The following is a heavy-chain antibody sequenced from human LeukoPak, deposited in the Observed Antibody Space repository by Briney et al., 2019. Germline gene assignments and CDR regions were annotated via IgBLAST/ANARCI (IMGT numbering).Heavy chain of an antibody. Sequence: GASVKVSCKVSGYTLTELSMHWVRQAPGKGLEWMGGFDPEDGETIYAQKFQGRVTMTEDTSTDTAYMELSSLRSEDTAVYYCATLVGDIVVVVAATLWVEYYFDYRGQGTLVTVSS. J-gene: IGHJ4*02. CDR3: ATLVGDIVVVVAATLWVEYYFDY. D-gene: IGHD2-15*01. V-gene: IGHV1-24*01. CDR1: GYTLTELS. CDR2: FDPEDGET.